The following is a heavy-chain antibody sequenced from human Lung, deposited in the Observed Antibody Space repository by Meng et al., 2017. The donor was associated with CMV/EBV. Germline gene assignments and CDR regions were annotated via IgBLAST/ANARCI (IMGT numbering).Heavy chain of an antibody. V-gene: IGHV5-51*01. D-gene: IGHD2-15*01. CDR2: IYPGDSDT. Sequence: SXKGSGYSFTSYWIGWVRQMPGKGLEWMGIIYPGDSDTRYSPSFQGQVTISADKSISTAYLQWSSLKASDTAMYYCARHGGSTIYYYYGMDVWGQGTTVTVSS. CDR3: ARHGGSTIYYYYGMDV. J-gene: IGHJ6*02. CDR1: GYSFTSYW.